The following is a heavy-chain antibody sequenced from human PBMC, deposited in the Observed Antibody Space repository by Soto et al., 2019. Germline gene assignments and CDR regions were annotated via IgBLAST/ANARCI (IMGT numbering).Heavy chain of an antibody. D-gene: IGHD3-10*01. CDR1: GASINNYF. J-gene: IGHJ6*02. CDR2: VHYSGSS. CDR3: ARKLYSGLGSRSMDV. V-gene: IGHV4-59*07. Sequence: WDTPSLTCTVSGASINNYFWSWIRQPPGKDLEWIGYVHYSGSSNYNPSLKSRVSISVGTSKNQFSLNLISVTAADTCVYYCARKLYSGLGSRSMDVWGQGTTVTVSS.